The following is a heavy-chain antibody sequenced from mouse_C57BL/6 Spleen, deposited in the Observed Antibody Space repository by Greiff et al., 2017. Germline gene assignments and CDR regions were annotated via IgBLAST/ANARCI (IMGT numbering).Heavy chain of an antibody. J-gene: IGHJ1*03. CDR1: GYTFTEYT. CDR2: FYPGSGSI. D-gene: IGHD1-1*01. CDR3: ARHEYGGYYGGDWYFDV. Sequence: QVQLKGSGAELVKPGASVKLSCKASGYTFTEYTIHWVKQRSGQGLEWIGWFYPGSGSIKYNEKFKDKATLTADKSSSTVYMELSRLTSEVSAVYFCARHEYGGYYGGDWYFDVWGTGTTVTVSS. V-gene: IGHV1-62-2*01.